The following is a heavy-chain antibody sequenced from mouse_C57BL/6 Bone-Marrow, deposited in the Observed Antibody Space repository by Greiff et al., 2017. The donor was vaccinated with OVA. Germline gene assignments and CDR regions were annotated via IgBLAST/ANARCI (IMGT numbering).Heavy chain of an antibody. CDR2: INPSSGYT. V-gene: IGHV1-4*01. Sequence: QVQLQQSGAELARPGASVKMSCKASGYTFTSYTMHWVKQRPGQGLEWIGYINPSSGYTKYTQKFKDKATLTADKSSSTAYMQLSSLTSEDSAVYYGARYHYYGSSWFAYWGQGTLVTVSA. D-gene: IGHD1-1*01. J-gene: IGHJ3*01. CDR1: GYTFTSYT. CDR3: ARYHYYGSSWFAY.